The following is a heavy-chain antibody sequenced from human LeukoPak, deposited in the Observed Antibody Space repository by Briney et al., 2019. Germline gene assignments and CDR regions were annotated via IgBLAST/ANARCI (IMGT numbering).Heavy chain of an antibody. J-gene: IGHJ4*02. Sequence: PGGSLRLSCAASGFTFSSYWMSWVRQAPGKGLEWVASIKRDGSVKKYVDSVQGRFTVSRDNTKNSLYLQMNSLRAEDTAVYYCARLSGDITAFDLWGQGTLVTVSS. CDR3: ARLSGDITAFDL. D-gene: IGHD1-20*01. CDR1: GFTFSSYW. V-gene: IGHV3-7*01. CDR2: IKRDGSVK.